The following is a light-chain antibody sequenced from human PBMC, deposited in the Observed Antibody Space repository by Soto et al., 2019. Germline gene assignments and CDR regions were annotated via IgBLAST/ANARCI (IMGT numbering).Light chain of an antibody. CDR3: VLGGHRQTVYV. CDR2: SHN. Sequence: SGVTEPPSASGTPVQRVTISCSGSSSNIGSNAVNWYQHLPRASPRLLIYSHNQRPSGVPDRFSGSRGGTSAFAAICGHLSDEEVYFYWVLGGHRQTVYVFGLGTKVTVL. J-gene: IGLJ1*01. CDR1: SSNIGSNA. V-gene: IGLV1-44*01.